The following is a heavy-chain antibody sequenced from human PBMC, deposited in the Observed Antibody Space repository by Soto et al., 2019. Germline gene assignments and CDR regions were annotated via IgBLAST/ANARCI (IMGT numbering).Heavy chain of an antibody. D-gene: IGHD4-17*01. J-gene: IGHJ6*03. CDR2: ISGSGGST. Sequence: GESLKISCAASGFTFSSYAMSWVRQAPGKGLEWVSAISGSGGSTYYADSVKGRFTISRDNSKNTLYLQMNSLRAEDTAVYYCAKDLPSYGVHTPLYYYYMDVWGKGTTVTVSS. CDR3: AKDLPSYGVHTPLYYYYMDV. CDR1: GFTFSSYA. V-gene: IGHV3-23*01.